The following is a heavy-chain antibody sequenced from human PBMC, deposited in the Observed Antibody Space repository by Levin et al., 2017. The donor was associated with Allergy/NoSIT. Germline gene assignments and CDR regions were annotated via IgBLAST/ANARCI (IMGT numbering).Heavy chain of an antibody. CDR2: INHSGST. J-gene: IGHJ1*01. CDR1: GGPFSGYY. Sequence: MASETLSLTCAIYGGPFSGYYWSWIRQSPGKGLEWIGEINHSGSTSYTPSLVSRVGISVDTSKNQFSLSLRSVTAADTAVYYCARGAGAWRGPKYFQHWGQGSLVTVSS. V-gene: IGHV4-34*01. D-gene: IGHD3-10*01. CDR3: ARGAGAWRGPKYFQH.